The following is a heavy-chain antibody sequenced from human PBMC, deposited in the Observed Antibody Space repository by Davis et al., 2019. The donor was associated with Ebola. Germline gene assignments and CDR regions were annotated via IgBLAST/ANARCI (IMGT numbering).Heavy chain of an antibody. CDR3: ARSPRRIVLVVYDY. CDR1: GFTFSSYW. J-gene: IGHJ4*02. CDR2: IKQDGSEK. D-gene: IGHD2-8*02. Sequence: GESLKISCAASGFTFSSYWMSWVRQAPGKGLEWVANIKQDGSEKYYVDSVKGRFTISRDNAKNSLYLQMNSLRAEDTAVYYCARSPRRIVLVVYDYWGQGTLVTVSS. V-gene: IGHV3-7*01.